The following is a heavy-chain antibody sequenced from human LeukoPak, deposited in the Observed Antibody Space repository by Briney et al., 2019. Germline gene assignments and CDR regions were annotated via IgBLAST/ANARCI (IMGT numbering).Heavy chain of an antibody. D-gene: IGHD3-22*01. CDR1: GGSISSYY. Sequence: SETLSLTCTVSGGSISSYYWSWIRQPPGKRLEWIGYIYYSGSTNYNPSLKSRVTISVDTSKNQFSLKLSSVTAADTAVYYCARYDSRGGHFDYWGQGTLVTVSS. CDR2: IYYSGST. J-gene: IGHJ4*02. CDR3: ARYDSRGGHFDY. V-gene: IGHV4-59*01.